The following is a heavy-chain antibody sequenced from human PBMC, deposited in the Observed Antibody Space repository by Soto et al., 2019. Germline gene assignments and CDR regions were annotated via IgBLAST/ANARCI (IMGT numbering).Heavy chain of an antibody. Sequence: PGGSLRLSCAASGFTFSNYWMSWVRQAPGMGLEWVANIKSDGSDKYYVDSVKGRFTISRDNTKNSLSLQMNSLRAEDTAVYYCAKTALEQQLVTHYYYYYGMDVWGQGTTVTVSS. CDR1: GFTFSNYW. D-gene: IGHD6-13*01. CDR3: AKTALEQQLVTHYYYYYGMDV. CDR2: IKSDGSDK. V-gene: IGHV3-7*03. J-gene: IGHJ6*02.